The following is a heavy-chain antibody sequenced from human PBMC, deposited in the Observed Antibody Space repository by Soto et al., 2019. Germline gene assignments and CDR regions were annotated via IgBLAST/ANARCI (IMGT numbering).Heavy chain of an antibody. CDR1: GFSFGDYA. D-gene: IGHD6-19*01. Sequence: GFLSLSSTGSGFSFGDYAISWVRQAPGKGLEWVSAISGSGGSTYYADSVKGRFTISRDNSKNTLYLQMNSLRAEDTAVYYWARGYSSGWYYFDYWGQGTLVTVSS. CDR2: ISGSGGST. CDR3: ARGYSSGWYYFDY. J-gene: IGHJ4*02. V-gene: IGHV3-23*01.